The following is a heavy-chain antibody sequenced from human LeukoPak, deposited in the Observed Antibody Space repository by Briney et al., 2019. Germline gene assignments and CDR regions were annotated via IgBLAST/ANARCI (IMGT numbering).Heavy chain of an antibody. CDR3: TQGYYYYYMDV. Sequence: SETLSLTCTVSGGSISRYYWSWIRQPPGKGLEWIGYIYYSGSTNYNPSLKSRVTISVDTSKNQFSLKLSSVTAADTAMYYCTQGYYYYYMDVWGKGTTVTVSS. CDR1: GGSISRYY. CDR2: IYYSGST. V-gene: IGHV4-59*01. J-gene: IGHJ6*03.